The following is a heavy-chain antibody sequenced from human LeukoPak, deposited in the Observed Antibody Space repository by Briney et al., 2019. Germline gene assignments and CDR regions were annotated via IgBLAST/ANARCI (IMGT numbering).Heavy chain of an antibody. CDR1: GYTFIAYY. Sequence: ASVKVSCKASGYTFIAYYMHWVRQAPGQGLEWMGWINPNSGGTNYAQKFQGRVTMTRDTSISTVYMELSRLRSDDTAVYYCARDNFSSTSSLSIDDYWGQGTLVTVSS. CDR2: INPNSGGT. D-gene: IGHD2-2*01. J-gene: IGHJ4*02. V-gene: IGHV1-2*02. CDR3: ARDNFSSTSSLSIDDY.